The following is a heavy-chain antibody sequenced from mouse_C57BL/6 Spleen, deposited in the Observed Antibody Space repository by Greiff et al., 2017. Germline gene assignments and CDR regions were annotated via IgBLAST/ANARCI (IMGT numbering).Heavy chain of an antibody. Sequence: EVNLVESEGGLVQPGSSMKLSCTASGFTFSDYYMAWVRQVPEKGLEWVANINYDGSSTYYLDSLKSRFIISRDNAKNILYLQMSSLKSEDTATYYCAMIYYDYGYFDYWGQGTTLTVSS. CDR3: AMIYYDYGYFDY. V-gene: IGHV5-16*01. D-gene: IGHD2-4*01. J-gene: IGHJ2*01. CDR2: INYDGSST. CDR1: GFTFSDYY.